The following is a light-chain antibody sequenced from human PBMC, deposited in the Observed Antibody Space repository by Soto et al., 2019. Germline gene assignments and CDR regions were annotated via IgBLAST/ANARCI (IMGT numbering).Light chain of an antibody. CDR2: SAS. J-gene: IGKJ3*01. Sequence: DIQMTQSPSYVSASEGDRVTITCRASQDIITWLAWFQQKPRKAPRLLIYSASTLQRGVPSRFSGSGSGTEFTLTINRLQTEDVATYFCQQSASFPFTGGRGTKVDV. CDR3: QQSASFPFT. CDR1: QDIITW. V-gene: IGKV1-12*01.